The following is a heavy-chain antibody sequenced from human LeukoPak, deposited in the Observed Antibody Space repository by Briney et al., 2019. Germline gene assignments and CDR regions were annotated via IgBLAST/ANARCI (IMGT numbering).Heavy chain of an antibody. D-gene: IGHD3-16*01. CDR3: ARVGDYHFDY. CDR2: VSSSSSYT. Sequence: GSLHLSCAASGFTFSDYYMSWIRQAPGKGLEWVSYVSSSSSYTNYADSVKGRFTISRDNAKNSLYLQMNSLRAEDTAVYYCARVGDYHFDYWGQGTLVTVSS. V-gene: IGHV3-11*06. CDR1: GFTFSDYY. J-gene: IGHJ4*02.